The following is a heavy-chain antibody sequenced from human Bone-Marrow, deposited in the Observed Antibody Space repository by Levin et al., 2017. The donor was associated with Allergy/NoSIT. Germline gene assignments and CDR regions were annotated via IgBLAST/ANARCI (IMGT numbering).Heavy chain of an antibody. CDR1: GGSISSTNW. CDR3: VARVVAAAYYFDF. D-gene: IGHD2-15*01. V-gene: IGHV4-4*02. J-gene: IGHJ4*02. CDR2: IYHSGST. Sequence: SCDVSGGSISSTNWWNWIRQSPGKGLEWIGEIYHSGSTNYNSSLKSRVIVSLNKSKNQFSLNLSSVTAADTAVYYCVARVVAAAYYFDFWGQGTLVTVSS.